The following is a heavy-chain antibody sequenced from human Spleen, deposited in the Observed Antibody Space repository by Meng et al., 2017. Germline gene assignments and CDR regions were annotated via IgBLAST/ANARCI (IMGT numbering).Heavy chain of an antibody. D-gene: IGHD6-13*01. CDR3: ARAQYSTSWYRTPNWFDP. Sequence: SETLSLTCTVSGGSISSYYWSWIRQPPGKGLEWIGYVFYTGDTNYNPSLRSRVTISVDTSKNHFSLKLSSVTAADTAVYYCARAQYSTSWYRTPNWFDPWGQGTLVTVSS. J-gene: IGHJ5*02. CDR1: GGSISSYY. V-gene: IGHV4-59*08. CDR2: VFYTGDT.